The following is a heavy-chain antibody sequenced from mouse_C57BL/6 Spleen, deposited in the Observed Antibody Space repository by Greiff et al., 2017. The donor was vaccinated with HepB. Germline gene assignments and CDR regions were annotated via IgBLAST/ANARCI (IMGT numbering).Heavy chain of an antibody. CDR3: ARQGTTVVAFDY. J-gene: IGHJ2*01. D-gene: IGHD1-1*01. CDR1: GFTFSDYG. Sequence: EVQLQESGGGLVKPGGSLKLSCAASGFTFSDYGMHWVRQAPEKGLEWVAYISSGSSTIYYADTVKGRFTISRDNAKNTLFLQMTSLRSEDTAMYYCARQGTTVVAFDYWGQGTTLTVSS. V-gene: IGHV5-17*01. CDR2: ISSGSSTI.